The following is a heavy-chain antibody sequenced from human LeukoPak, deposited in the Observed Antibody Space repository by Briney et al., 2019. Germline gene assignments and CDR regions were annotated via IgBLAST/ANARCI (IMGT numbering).Heavy chain of an antibody. CDR1: GVSISSSCYY. CDR2: LYYTGSN. CDR3: ARHGGGEDSSGWYMGYYYYGMDV. V-gene: IGHV4-39*01. Sequence: SETLSLTCTVSGVSISSSCYYWDWIPQPPGKGLERIRRLYYTGSNYYNPSFSSWVTKNVDTSKSQFRLKLSSVNAADTAVYYCARHGGGEDSSGWYMGYYYYGMDVWGQGTTVTVSS. J-gene: IGHJ6*02. D-gene: IGHD6-19*01.